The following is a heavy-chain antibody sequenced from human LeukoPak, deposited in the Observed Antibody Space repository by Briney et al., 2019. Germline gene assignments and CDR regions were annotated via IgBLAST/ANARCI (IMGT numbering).Heavy chain of an antibody. D-gene: IGHD3-10*01. CDR3: ARGPRFGELLWHWFDP. Sequence: SETLSLTCTVSGASISSSTYYWGWIRQPPGKGLEWIGSMYHSGSTYYNPPLKSRVTISEDTSKNQFSLKLRSVTAADTAVYYCARGPRFGELLWHWFDPWGQGTLVTVS. V-gene: IGHV4-39*07. CDR2: MYHSGST. J-gene: IGHJ5*02. CDR1: GASISSSTYY.